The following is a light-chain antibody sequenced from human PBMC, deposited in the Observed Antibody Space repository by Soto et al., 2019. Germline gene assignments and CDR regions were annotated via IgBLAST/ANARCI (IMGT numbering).Light chain of an antibody. Sequence: EIVMAQSPATLSVSPGERATLSCRASQSVSSDLAWYQQKPGQSPRLLIYGASTRATGTPARFSGSGSGTEFTLTISSLQSEDFAVYYCQQYNNWPPYTFGQGTELEIK. CDR3: QQYNNWPPYT. CDR2: GAS. J-gene: IGKJ2*01. CDR1: QSVSSD. V-gene: IGKV3-15*01.